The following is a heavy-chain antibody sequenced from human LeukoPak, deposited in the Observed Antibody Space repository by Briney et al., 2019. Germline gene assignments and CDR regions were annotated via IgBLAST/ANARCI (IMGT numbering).Heavy chain of an antibody. J-gene: IGHJ6*02. CDR2: IWYDGSNK. CDR1: GFTFSSYG. Sequence: PGGSLRLSCAASGFTFSSYGMHWVRQAPGKGLEWVAVIWYDGSNKYYADSVKGRFTISRDNSKNTLYLQMNSLRAEDTAVYYCAKDRSSSWYVRGMDVWGQGTTVTVSS. D-gene: IGHD6-13*01. CDR3: AKDRSSSWYVRGMDV. V-gene: IGHV3-33*06.